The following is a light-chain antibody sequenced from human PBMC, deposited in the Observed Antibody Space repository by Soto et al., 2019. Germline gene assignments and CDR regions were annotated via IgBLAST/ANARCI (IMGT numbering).Light chain of an antibody. Sequence: DIQMTQSPSSVSASVGDRVTITCRASQAISSWLAWYQQKPGKAPNLLIFAASSLQNGVSSRFSGGGSGTDFTLTISSLQPEDFATYYCQQANSFPPTFGGGTKVEIK. CDR2: AAS. J-gene: IGKJ4*01. V-gene: IGKV1-12*01. CDR1: QAISSW. CDR3: QQANSFPPT.